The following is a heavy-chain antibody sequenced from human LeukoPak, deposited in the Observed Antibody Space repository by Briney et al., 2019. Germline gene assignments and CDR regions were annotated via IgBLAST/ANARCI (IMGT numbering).Heavy chain of an antibody. CDR2: INPSGGST. J-gene: IGHJ3*02. CDR3: ARDRTVRTFDI. CDR1: GYTFTSYY. V-gene: IGHV1-46*01. D-gene: IGHD4-11*01. Sequence: ASVKVSCKASGYTFTSYYMHWVRQAPGQGLEWMGIINPSGGSTSYAQKFQGRVTMTRDTSTSTVYMELRSLRSDDTAVYYCARDRTVRTFDIWGQGTMVTVSS.